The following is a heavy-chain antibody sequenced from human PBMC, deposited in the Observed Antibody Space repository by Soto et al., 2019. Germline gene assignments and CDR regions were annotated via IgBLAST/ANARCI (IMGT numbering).Heavy chain of an antibody. Sequence: GGSLRLSCAASGFTFSSYSMNWVRQAPGKGLEWVSSISSSSGYIYYADSVKGRFTISRDNAKNSLYLQMNSLRAEDTAVYYCAKDTSPTSGYDVFDYWGQGTLVTVSS. D-gene: IGHD5-12*01. V-gene: IGHV3-21*04. CDR1: GFTFSSYS. CDR3: AKDTSPTSGYDVFDY. CDR2: ISSSSGYI. J-gene: IGHJ4*02.